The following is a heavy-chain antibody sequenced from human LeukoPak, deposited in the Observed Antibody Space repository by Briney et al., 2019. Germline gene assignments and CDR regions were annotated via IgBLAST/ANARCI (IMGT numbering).Heavy chain of an antibody. V-gene: IGHV3-23*01. Sequence: GGSLRLSCAASGFTFSSYGMSWVRQAPGKGLERVSAISGSGGSTYYADSVKGRFTISRDNSKNTLYLQMNSLRAEDTAVYYXXXXXXXAADSDYYYYYMDVWGKGTTVTISS. D-gene: IGHD6-13*01. CDR3: XXXXXXAADSDYYYYYMDV. CDR2: ISGSGGST. J-gene: IGHJ6*03. CDR1: GFTFSSYG.